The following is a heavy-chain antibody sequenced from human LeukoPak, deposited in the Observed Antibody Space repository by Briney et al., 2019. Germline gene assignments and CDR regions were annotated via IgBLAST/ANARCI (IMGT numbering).Heavy chain of an antibody. J-gene: IGHJ3*02. CDR2: FDPEDGET. Sequence: ASVKVSCKASGYTFTGYYMHWVRQAPGKGLEWMGGFDPEDGETIYAQKFQGRVTMTEDTSTDIAYMELSSLRSEDTAVYYCATVAQYCGGDCYHDAFDIWGQGTMVTVSS. CDR3: ATVAQYCGGDCYHDAFDI. CDR1: GYTFTGYY. V-gene: IGHV1-24*01. D-gene: IGHD2-21*02.